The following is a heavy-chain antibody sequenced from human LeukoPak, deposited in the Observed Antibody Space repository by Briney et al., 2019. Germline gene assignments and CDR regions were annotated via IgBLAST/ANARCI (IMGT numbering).Heavy chain of an antibody. CDR2: MNPNSGNT. V-gene: IGHV1-8*01. D-gene: IGHD2-2*01. J-gene: IGHJ5*02. CDR3: ARGLGCSSTSCYLVVSGWFDP. CDR1: GYTFTSYD. Sequence: GASVKVSCKASGYTFTSYDINWVRQATGQGLEWMGWMNPNSGNTGCAQKFQGRVTMTRNTSISTAYMELSSLRSEDTAVYYCARGLGCSSTSCYLVVSGWFDPWGQGTLVTVSS.